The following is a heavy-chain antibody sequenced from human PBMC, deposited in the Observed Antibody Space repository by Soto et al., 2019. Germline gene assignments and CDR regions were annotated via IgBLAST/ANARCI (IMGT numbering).Heavy chain of an antibody. V-gene: IGHV4-39*07. J-gene: IGHJ4*02. Sequence: SETLSLTCAVSGVSISTSSYYWGWVRLAPGKGLEWIASIYNTGSTYYNPSLNTRVTISVDTSKKQFSLKLSSVTAADTAVYYCARDALSRDSIWGQGTLVTVSS. D-gene: IGHD3-22*01. CDR3: ARDALSRDSI. CDR1: GVSISTSSYY. CDR2: IYNTGST.